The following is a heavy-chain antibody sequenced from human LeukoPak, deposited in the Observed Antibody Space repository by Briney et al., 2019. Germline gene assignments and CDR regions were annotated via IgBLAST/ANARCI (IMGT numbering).Heavy chain of an antibody. D-gene: IGHD3-22*01. CDR3: ARGRYDSRIFDY. Sequence: PGGSLRLSCAASGFIFNKYWMHWVRQAPGKGLVWVSRINVDGRSTSYADSVKGRFTVSRDNAKKSLYLQMNSLRAEDTAVYYCARGRYDSRIFDYWGQGTLVTVSS. V-gene: IGHV3-74*01. CDR1: GFIFNKYW. J-gene: IGHJ4*02. CDR2: INVDGRST.